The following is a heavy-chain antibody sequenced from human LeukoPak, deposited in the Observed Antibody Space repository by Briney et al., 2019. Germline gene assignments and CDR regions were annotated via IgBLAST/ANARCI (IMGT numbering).Heavy chain of an antibody. CDR1: GFTFSSYA. J-gene: IGHJ4*02. CDR2: ISYDGSNK. CDR3: ANENGGPDY. V-gene: IGHV3-30*04. D-gene: IGHD3-10*01. Sequence: GGSLRLSCAASGFTFSSYAMHWVRQAPGKGLEWVAVISYDGSNKYYADSVKGRFTISRDNSKNTLYLQMNSLRAEDTAVYYCANENGGPDYWGQGTLSPSPQ.